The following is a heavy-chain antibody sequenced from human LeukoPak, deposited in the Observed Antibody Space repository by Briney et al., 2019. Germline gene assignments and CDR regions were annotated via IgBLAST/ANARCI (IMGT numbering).Heavy chain of an antibody. J-gene: IGHJ4*02. Sequence: GGSLRLSCAASGFTFSSYGMHWVRQAPGKGLEWVAFIRYDGSNKYYADSVKGRFTISRDNSKNTLYLQMNSLRAEDTAVYYCVKDASWMGEYYFDYWGQGTLVAVSS. CDR2: IRYDGSNK. D-gene: IGHD3-16*01. V-gene: IGHV3-30*02. CDR1: GFTFSSYG. CDR3: VKDASWMGEYYFDY.